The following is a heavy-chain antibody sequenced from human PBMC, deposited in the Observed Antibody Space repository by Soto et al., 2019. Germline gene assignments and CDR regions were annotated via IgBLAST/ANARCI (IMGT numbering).Heavy chain of an antibody. CDR2: ITDDGGDA. CDR1: GFTFSSYS. CDR3: ARGSKESYPESRIFDL. V-gene: IGHV3-23*01. J-gene: IGHJ4*02. Sequence: GGSLRLSCAVSGFTFSSYSMSWVRQAPGEGLEWVSTITDDGGDAKHADSVRGRLAISRDNSKNTLYLQMSGLRADDSAIYYCARGSKESYPESRIFDLWGRGTQVTVSS.